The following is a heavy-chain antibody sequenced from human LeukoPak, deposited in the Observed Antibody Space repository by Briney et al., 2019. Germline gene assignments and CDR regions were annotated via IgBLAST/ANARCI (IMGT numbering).Heavy chain of an antibody. CDR3: TKVPYYYDSSGLDAFDI. CDR2: ISGRGGAT. D-gene: IGHD3-22*01. CDR1: GFTFSSYA. V-gene: IGHV3-23*01. J-gene: IGHJ3*02. Sequence: GGSLRLSCAASGFTFSSYALSWVRQAPGKGLEWVSAISGRGGATYYADSVKGRFTISRDNSKNTLYLQMNSLRAEDTAVYYCTKVPYYYDSSGLDAFDIWGQGTMVTVSS.